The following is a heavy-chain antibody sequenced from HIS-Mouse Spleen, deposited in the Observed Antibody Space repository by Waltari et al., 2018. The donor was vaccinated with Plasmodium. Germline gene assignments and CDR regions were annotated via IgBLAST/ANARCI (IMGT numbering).Heavy chain of an antibody. J-gene: IGHJ4*02. CDR3: ARDERGGYYFDY. Sequence: AASGFTFSSYSMNWVRQAPGKGLEWVSSISSSSSYIYYADSVKGRFTISRDNSKNSLYLQMNSLRAEDTAVYYCARDERGGYYFDYWGQVTLVTVSS. D-gene: IGHD3-10*01. CDR2: ISSSSSYI. V-gene: IGHV3-21*01. CDR1: GFTFSSYS.